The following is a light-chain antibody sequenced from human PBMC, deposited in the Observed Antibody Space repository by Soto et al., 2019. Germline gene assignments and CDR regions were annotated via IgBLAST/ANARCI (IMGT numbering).Light chain of an antibody. CDR1: SSDVGGYNY. Sequence: QSARTQPASVSGSPGQSVTISRTGTSSDVGGYNYVSWYQQHPGKAPKLMVYNVSNRPSGVSNRISGSKSGNTASLTISGLQAEDEADYYCSSYTSSSILVFGGGTKVTVL. CDR3: SSYTSSSILV. CDR2: NVS. V-gene: IGLV2-14*01. J-gene: IGLJ2*01.